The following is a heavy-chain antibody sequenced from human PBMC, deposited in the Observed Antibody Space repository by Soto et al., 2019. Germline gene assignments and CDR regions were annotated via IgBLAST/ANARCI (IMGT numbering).Heavy chain of an antibody. Sequence: GWALRLSCAAAGFTFIGYTMHWVRQAPGKGLEWVSSISTGSAYKYYTDSVKGRFTISRNNTKKSLYLQMKSLRVEDTAVYFCVWRGVKAPSWGQGTLVTVSS. D-gene: IGHD2-21*01. CDR3: VWRGVKAPS. V-gene: IGHV3-21*01. CDR2: ISTGSAYK. CDR1: GFTFIGYT. J-gene: IGHJ5*02.